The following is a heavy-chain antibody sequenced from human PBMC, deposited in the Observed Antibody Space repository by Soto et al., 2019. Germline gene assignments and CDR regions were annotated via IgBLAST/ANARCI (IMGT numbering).Heavy chain of an antibody. V-gene: IGHV1-3*04. CDR3: ARAMPTAGYINFDQ. D-gene: IGHD3-9*01. Sequence: QVDLVQSGAAVKEPGASVRISCEASGYTFTSYGIHWVRQVPGQRLEWRGWINTGCSNTRYSPEFQARVTITRDTAASTAYMELNSLRSEDTAIYSCARAMPTAGYINFDQWGQGTLVTVSS. J-gene: IGHJ4*02. CDR1: GYTFTSYG. CDR2: INTGCSNT.